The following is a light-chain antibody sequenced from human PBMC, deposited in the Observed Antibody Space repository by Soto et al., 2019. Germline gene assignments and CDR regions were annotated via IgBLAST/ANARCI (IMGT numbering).Light chain of an antibody. CDR2: AAS. V-gene: IGKV1-27*01. J-gene: IGKJ1*01. CDR3: QKYNSAPRT. CDR1: QGISNY. Sequence: DIQMTQSPFSLSASVGDRATITCRASQGISNYLAWYQQKPGKVPKLLIYAASTLQSGVPSRFSGSGSGTDFTLTISSLQPEHVATYYCQKYNSAPRTFGQRTKLDIK.